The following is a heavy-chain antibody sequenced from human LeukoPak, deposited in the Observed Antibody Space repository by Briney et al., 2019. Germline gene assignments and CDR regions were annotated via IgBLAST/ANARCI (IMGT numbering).Heavy chain of an antibody. V-gene: IGHV3-21*04. CDR2: ISSSSSYI. J-gene: IGHJ4*02. CDR3: AKVGIPAAGRYYFDY. Sequence: GGSLRLSCAASGFTFSSYSMNWVRQAPGKGLEWVSSISSSSSYIYYADSVKGRFTISRDNSKNTLYLQMNSLRAEDTAVYYCAKVGIPAAGRYYFDYWGQGTLVTVSS. CDR1: GFTFSSYS. D-gene: IGHD6-13*01.